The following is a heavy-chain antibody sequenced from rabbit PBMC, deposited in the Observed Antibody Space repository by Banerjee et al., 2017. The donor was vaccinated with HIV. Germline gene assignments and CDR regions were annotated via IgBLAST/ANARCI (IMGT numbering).Heavy chain of an antibody. D-gene: IGHD2-1*01. V-gene: IGHV1S45*01. CDR3: ARDSYDDYGNYDL. CDR1: GSDISSNA. CDR2: INTSSGNT. Sequence: QEQLVESGGGLVQPEGSLTLTCKASGSDISSNAMCWVRQAPEKGLEWIACINTSSGNTVYASWAKGRFTISKTSSTTVTLQMTSLTAADTATYFCARDSYDDYGNYDLWGPGTLVTVS. J-gene: IGHJ6*01.